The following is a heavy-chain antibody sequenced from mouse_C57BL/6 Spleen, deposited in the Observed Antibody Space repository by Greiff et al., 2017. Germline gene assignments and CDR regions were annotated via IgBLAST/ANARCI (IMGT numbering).Heavy chain of an antibody. V-gene: IGHV5-4*01. Sequence: EVQLVESGGGLVKPGGSLKLSCAASGFTFSSYAMSWVRQTPEKRLEWVATISDGGSYTYYPDNVKGRFTISRDNAKNNLYLQMSHLKSEDTAMYYCARDLWDYYGSSQYYYAMDYWGQGTSVTVSS. D-gene: IGHD1-1*01. J-gene: IGHJ4*01. CDR3: ARDLWDYYGSSQYYYAMDY. CDR1: GFTFSSYA. CDR2: ISDGGSYT.